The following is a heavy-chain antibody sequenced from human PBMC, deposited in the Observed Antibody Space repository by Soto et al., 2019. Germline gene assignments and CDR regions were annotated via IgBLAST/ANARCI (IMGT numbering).Heavy chain of an antibody. CDR2: ISYDGSNK. V-gene: IGHV3-30*03. J-gene: IGHJ6*02. CDR3: ALAKYEGYYYYGMDV. Sequence: QVQLVESGGGVVQPGRSLRLSCAASGFTFSSYGMHWVRQAPGKGLEWVAVISYDGSNKYYADSVKGRFTISRDNSKNKLYLQMNSLRAEDTAVYYCALAKYEGYYYYGMDVWGQGTTVTVSS. CDR1: GFTFSSYG. D-gene: IGHD3-3*01.